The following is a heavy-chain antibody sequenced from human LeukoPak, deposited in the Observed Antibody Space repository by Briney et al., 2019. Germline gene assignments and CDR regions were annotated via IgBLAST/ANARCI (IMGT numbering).Heavy chain of an antibody. CDR1: GGSIRSYY. CDR2: IYYSGST. J-gene: IGHJ6*04. D-gene: IGHD3-10*01. V-gene: IGHV4-59*01. Sequence: SETLSLTCTVSGGSIRSYYWNWIRQPPGKGLEWIGYIYYSGSTNYNPSLKSRVTISVDTSKNQFSLKLSSVTAADTAVYYCARDGGEYYGSGSYYYCYGMDVWGKGTAVTVSS. CDR3: ARDGGEYYGSGSYYYCYGMDV.